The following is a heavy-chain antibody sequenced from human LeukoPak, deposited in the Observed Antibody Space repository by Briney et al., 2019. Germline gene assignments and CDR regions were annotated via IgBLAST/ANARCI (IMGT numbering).Heavy chain of an antibody. CDR2: ISSSSSTI. CDR3: ARGGSSSPFDY. J-gene: IGHJ4*02. Sequence: GRSLRLSCAASGFTFSSYSMNWVRQAPGKGLEWVSYISSSSSTIYYADSVKGRFTISRDNAKNSLYLQMNSLRAEDTAVYYCARGGSSSPFDYWGQGTLVTVSS. V-gene: IGHV3-48*04. D-gene: IGHD6-13*01. CDR1: GFTFSSYS.